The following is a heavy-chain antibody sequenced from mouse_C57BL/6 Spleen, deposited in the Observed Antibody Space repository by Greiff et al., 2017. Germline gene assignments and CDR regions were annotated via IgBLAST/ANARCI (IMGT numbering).Heavy chain of an antibody. V-gene: IGHV1-85*01. D-gene: IGHD1-1*01. CDR3: SLLITTVVGDY. CDR2: IYPRDGST. CDR1: GYTFTSYD. J-gene: IGHJ2*01. Sequence: QVQLKQSGPELVKPGASVKLSCKASGYTFTSYDINWVKQRPGQGLEWIGWIYPRDGSTKYNEKFKGKATLTVDTSSSTAYMELHSLTSEDSAVYFCSLLITTVVGDYWGHGTTLTVSS.